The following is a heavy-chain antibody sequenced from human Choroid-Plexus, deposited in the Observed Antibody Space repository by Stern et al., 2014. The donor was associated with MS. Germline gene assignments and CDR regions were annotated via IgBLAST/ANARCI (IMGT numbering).Heavy chain of an antibody. CDR2: VSYDGSKK. V-gene: IGHV3-30*18. CDR1: GFTFGSCA. Sequence: QVQLVESGGGVVQPGRPLRLSCVASGFTFGSCAMHWVRQAPGKGLEWVAGVSYDGSKKYYADSVKGRCTISRDNSQNTLYMQMSSLRPEDTAVYYCAKDRQYLTYFFDHWGQGSLVTVSS. CDR3: AKDRQYLTYFFDH. D-gene: IGHD2/OR15-2a*01. J-gene: IGHJ5*02.